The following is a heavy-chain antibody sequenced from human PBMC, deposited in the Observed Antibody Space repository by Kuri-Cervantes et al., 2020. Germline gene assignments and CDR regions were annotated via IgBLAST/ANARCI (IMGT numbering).Heavy chain of an antibody. V-gene: IGHV3-30*01. CDR2: ISYDGSNK. J-gene: IGHJ4*02. CDR3: ARGDEGRRLRIFGI. D-gene: IGHD3-3*01. Sequence: GESLKISFAASGFTFSSYAMHWVRQAPGKGLEWVAVISYDGSNKYYADSVKGRFTISRDNSKNTLYLQMNSLRAEDTAVYYCARGDEGRRLRIFGIWGQRTLVTVSS. CDR1: GFTFSSYA.